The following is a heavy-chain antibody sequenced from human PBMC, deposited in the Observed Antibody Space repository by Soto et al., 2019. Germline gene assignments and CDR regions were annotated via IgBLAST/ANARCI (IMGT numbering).Heavy chain of an antibody. V-gene: IGHV1-8*01. J-gene: IGHJ5*02. D-gene: IGHD6-13*01. CDR3: AGERSAAGAGWFAP. Sequence: QVQLVQSGAEAKKYGASVKVSCKASGYTFTSYDINWVRQATGQGLEWMGWMNPTSGNTGYAQKFQGRVTITRNTTITPASTELSSLRYEDTAVYYCAGERSAAGAGWFAPWGQGTLVTVSS. CDR2: MNPTSGNT. CDR1: GYTFTSYD.